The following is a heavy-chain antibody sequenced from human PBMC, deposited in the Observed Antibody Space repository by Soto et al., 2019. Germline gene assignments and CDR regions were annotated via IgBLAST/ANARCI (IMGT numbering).Heavy chain of an antibody. CDR1: GGSISSSSYY. CDR2: IYYSGST. CDR3: ARHDSQPV. J-gene: IGHJ3*01. Sequence: SETLSLTCTVSGGSISSSSYYWGWIRQPPGKGLEWIGSIYYSGSTYYNPSLKSRVTISVDTSKNQFSLKLSSVTAADTAVYYCARHDSQPVWGQGTMVTVSS. D-gene: IGHD2-15*01. V-gene: IGHV4-39*01.